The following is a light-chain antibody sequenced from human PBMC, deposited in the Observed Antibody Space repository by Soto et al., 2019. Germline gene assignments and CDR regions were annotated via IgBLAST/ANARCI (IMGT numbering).Light chain of an antibody. CDR1: QSLNDN. J-gene: IGKJ1*01. Sequence: IVMTQSPDILAVSPGETVTLSCRASQSLNDNLAWYQQKPGQAPRLLIFRASSRASGVPARCSGGGSGTEFTLTSRTLQSEDCAVYFCQQYGNWPPRTFGPGTKVDIK. CDR2: RAS. CDR3: QQYGNWPPRT. V-gene: IGKV3-15*01.